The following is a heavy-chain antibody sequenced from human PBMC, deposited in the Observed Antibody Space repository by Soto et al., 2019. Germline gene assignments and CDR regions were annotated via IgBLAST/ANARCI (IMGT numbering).Heavy chain of an antibody. V-gene: IGHV3-33*01. CDR1: GFTFSSYG. CDR3: ARGDRYGYPGYYYGMDV. J-gene: IGHJ6*02. Sequence: QVQLVESGGGVVQPGRSLRLSCAASGFTFSSYGMHWVRQAPGKGLEWAAVIWYDGSNKYYADTVKGRFTISRDNSKNSMDLKMNSLRADDTAVYYCARGDRYGYPGYYYGMDVWGQGTTVTVSS. D-gene: IGHD5-18*01. CDR2: IWYDGSNK.